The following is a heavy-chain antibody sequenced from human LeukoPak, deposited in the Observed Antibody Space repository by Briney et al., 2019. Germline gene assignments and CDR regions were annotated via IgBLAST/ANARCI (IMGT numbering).Heavy chain of an antibody. D-gene: IGHD3-22*01. V-gene: IGHV3-30-3*02. Sequence: GGSLRLSCAASGFTLSSYAMHWVRQAPGKGLEWVAVISYDGSNKYYADSVKGRFTVSRDNSKNTLYLQMNSLRAEDTAVYYCAKYDSSGYAFDSWGQGTLVTVSS. CDR1: GFTLSSYA. CDR2: ISYDGSNK. CDR3: AKYDSSGYAFDS. J-gene: IGHJ4*02.